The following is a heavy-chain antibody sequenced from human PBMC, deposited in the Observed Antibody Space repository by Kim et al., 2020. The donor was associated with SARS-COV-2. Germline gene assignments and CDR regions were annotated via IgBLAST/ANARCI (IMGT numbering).Heavy chain of an antibody. D-gene: IGHD5-18*01. V-gene: IGHV4-38-2*02. CDR3: ARDTAMAYYPFYGMDV. CDR1: GYSISSGYY. CDR2: IYHSGST. Sequence: SETLSLTCTVSGYSISSGYYWGWIRQPPGKGLEWIGSIYHSGSTYYNPSLKSRVTISVDTSKNQFSLKLSSVTAADTAVYYCARDTAMAYYPFYGMDVWGQGTTVTVSS. J-gene: IGHJ6*02.